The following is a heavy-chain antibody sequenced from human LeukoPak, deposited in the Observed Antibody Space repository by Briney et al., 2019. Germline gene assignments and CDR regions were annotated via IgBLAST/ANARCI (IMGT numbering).Heavy chain of an antibody. V-gene: IGHV4-39*01. CDR2: IDYSGNT. CDR1: GGSISSSGYC. D-gene: IGHD3-10*01. Sequence: KTSETLSLTCTVSGGSISSSGYCWGWIRQPPGKGLEWIGSIDYSGNTNYNPSLKSRVTIAVDMSKNQFSLKLSSVTAADTAVYYCARGPPRPQYRNYYGSGSYYGGLDYWGQGTLVTVSS. J-gene: IGHJ4*02. CDR3: ARGPPRPQYRNYYGSGSYYGGLDY.